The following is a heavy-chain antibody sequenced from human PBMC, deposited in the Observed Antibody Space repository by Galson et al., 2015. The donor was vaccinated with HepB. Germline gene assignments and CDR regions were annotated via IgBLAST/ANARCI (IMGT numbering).Heavy chain of an antibody. Sequence: SLRLSCAASTFIFSTYSMNWVRQAPGKGLEWVSYISSSSTTIYYADSAKGRFTISRDNAKNSLYLQMNSLRDEDTAVYYCARGSGLGHYFDYWGQGTLVTVSS. V-gene: IGHV3-48*02. CDR3: ARGSGLGHYFDY. CDR2: ISSSSTTI. J-gene: IGHJ4*02. CDR1: TFIFSTYS.